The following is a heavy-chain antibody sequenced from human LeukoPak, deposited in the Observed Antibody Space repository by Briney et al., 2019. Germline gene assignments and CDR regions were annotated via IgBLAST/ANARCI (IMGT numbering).Heavy chain of an antibody. J-gene: IGHJ4*02. CDR3: ARGPYYFDY. CDR2: INSDGSSI. Sequence: PGGSLRLSCAASGFTFSSHWMHWVRQAPGKGLVWVSRINSDGSSISYADSVKGRFTISRDNAKNSLYLQMNSLRAEDTAVYYCARGPYYFDYWGQGTLVTVSS. V-gene: IGHV3-74*01. CDR1: GFTFSSHW.